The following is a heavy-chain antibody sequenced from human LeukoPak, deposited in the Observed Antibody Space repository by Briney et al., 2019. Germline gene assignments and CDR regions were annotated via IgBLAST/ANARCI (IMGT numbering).Heavy chain of an antibody. CDR1: GGSIRSSYYY. D-gene: IGHD3-3*01. J-gene: IGHJ5*02. Sequence: SETLSLTCTVSGGSIRSSYYYWGWIRQPPGKGLEWIGEINHSGSTNYNPSLKSRVTISVDTSKNQFSLKLSSVTAADTAVYYCARGQEYYDFWSGYYPRYWFDPWGQGTLVTVSS. CDR3: ARGQEYYDFWSGYYPRYWFDP. CDR2: INHSGST. V-gene: IGHV4-39*07.